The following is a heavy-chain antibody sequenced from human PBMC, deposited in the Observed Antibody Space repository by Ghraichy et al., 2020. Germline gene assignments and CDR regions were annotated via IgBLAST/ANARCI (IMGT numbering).Heavy chain of an antibody. D-gene: IGHD3-22*01. CDR2: IYYSGST. J-gene: IGHJ4*02. CDR3: ARRTYYYDSSGYG. V-gene: IGHV4-39*01. Sequence: SETLSLTCTVSGGSISSSSYYWGWLRQPPGLGLEWIGSIYYSGSTYYNPSLKSRVTISVDTSKNQFSLKLSSVTAADTAVYYCARRTYYYDSSGYGWGQGTLVTVSS. CDR1: GGSISSSSYY.